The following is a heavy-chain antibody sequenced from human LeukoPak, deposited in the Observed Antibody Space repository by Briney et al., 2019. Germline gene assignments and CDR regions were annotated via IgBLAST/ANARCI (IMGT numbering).Heavy chain of an antibody. CDR3: ARDGRGGYSYGYINYYGMDV. CDR2: ISSSSSYI. V-gene: IGHV3-21*01. J-gene: IGHJ6*04. Sequence: AGGSLRLSCDAFGFTFSSYSMNWVRQAPGKGLKWVSSISSSSSYIYYADSVKGRFTISRDNAKNSLYLQMNSLRAEDTAVYYCARDGRGGYSYGYINYYGMDVWGKGTTVTVSS. D-gene: IGHD5-18*01. CDR1: GFTFSSYS.